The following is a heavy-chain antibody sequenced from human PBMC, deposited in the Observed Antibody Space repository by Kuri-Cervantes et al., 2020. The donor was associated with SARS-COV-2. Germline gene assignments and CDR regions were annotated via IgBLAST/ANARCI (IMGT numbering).Heavy chain of an antibody. CDR3: ARVLSTVTSYVWTPRYFEY. CDR2: IKQDGSDK. V-gene: IGHV3-7*03. Sequence: GESLKISCAASGFTFSSYWMSWVRQAPGKGLEWVANIKQDGSDKYYVDSVKGRFTISRDNAKNSLYVQMNSLRAEDTAVYYCARVLSTVTSYVWTPRYFEYWGQGTLVTVSS. CDR1: GFTFSSYW. D-gene: IGHD4-17*01. J-gene: IGHJ4*02.